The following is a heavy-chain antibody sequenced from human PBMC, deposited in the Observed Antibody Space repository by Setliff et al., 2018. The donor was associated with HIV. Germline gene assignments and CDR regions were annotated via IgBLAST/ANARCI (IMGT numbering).Heavy chain of an antibody. J-gene: IGHJ4*02. Sequence: PSETLSLTCTVSGGSISSGSYYWSWIRQPPGKGLEWIGRIYTTGTTDYNPSLKTRVSMSIDTSKNQCSLKLTSVTAADTAVYYCASGPYCSNGVFRSWVWYLDFWGQGTRVTVSS. CDR3: ASGPYCSNGVFRSWVWYLDF. V-gene: IGHV4-61*02. CDR1: GGSISSGSYY. D-gene: IGHD2-8*01. CDR2: IYTTGTT.